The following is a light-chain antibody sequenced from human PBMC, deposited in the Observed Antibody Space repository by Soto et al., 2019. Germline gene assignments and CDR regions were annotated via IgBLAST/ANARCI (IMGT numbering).Light chain of an antibody. CDR1: QSVSSN. CDR3: QQYNTWPS. J-gene: IGKJ3*01. CDR2: GAS. Sequence: EIVMTQSPATLSVSPGERATLSCRASQSVSSNLAWYQQKPGQAPRLLIYGASTRATCIPARFSGSGSGTEFTLTISSLQSEDFAVYYCQQYNTWPSFGPGTKVDIK. V-gene: IGKV3-15*01.